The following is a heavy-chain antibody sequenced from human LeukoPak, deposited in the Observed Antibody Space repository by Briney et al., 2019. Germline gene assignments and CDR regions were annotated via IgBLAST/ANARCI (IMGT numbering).Heavy chain of an antibody. V-gene: IGHV4-59*08. Sequence: PSETLSLTCTVSGGSITSYYWSWIRQPPGKGLEWIGYIYYSGSTNYNPSLKSRVTISVDTSKNRFSLKLSSVTAADTAVYYCARLGGQLDLWGQGTLVTVSS. CDR3: ARLGGQLDL. D-gene: IGHD3-16*01. J-gene: IGHJ5*02. CDR1: GGSITSYY. CDR2: IYYSGST.